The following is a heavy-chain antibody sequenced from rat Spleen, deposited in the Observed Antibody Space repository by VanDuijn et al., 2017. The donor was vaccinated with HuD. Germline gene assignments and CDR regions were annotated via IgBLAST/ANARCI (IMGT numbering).Heavy chain of an antibody. J-gene: IGHJ2*01. CDR1: GFTFSDYG. V-gene: IGHV5-29*01. CDR2: ISYGDSSGHSST. CDR3: ARHRILGGYFDF. Sequence: EVQLVESGGGLVQPGRSLKLSCAASGFTFSDYGVAWVRQAPTKGLEWVATISYGDSSGHSSTYYRDSVKGRFTISRDNAKSTLYLQMNSLRSEDTATYYCARHRILGGYFDFWGHGVLVTVSS. D-gene: IGHD4-2*01.